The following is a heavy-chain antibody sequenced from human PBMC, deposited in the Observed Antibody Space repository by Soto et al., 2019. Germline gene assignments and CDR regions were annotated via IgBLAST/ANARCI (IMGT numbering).Heavy chain of an antibody. V-gene: IGHV3-74*01. D-gene: IGHD2-15*01. CDR2: INSDGSST. CDR3: ARSYCSGGSCYNFDY. J-gene: IGHJ4*02. Sequence: PGGSLRLSCAASGFTFSSYWMHWVPQAPGKGLVWVSRINSDGSSTSYADSVKGRFTISRDNAKNTLYLQMNSLRAEDTAVYYCARSYCSGGSCYNFDYWGQGTLVTV. CDR1: GFTFSSYW.